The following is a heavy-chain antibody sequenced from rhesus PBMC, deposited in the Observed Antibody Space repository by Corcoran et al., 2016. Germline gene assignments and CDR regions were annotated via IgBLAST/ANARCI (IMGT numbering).Heavy chain of an antibody. V-gene: IGHV3S5*01. CDR2: IDSGGGST. CDR3: AKEFSSWPKNYYFDY. Sequence: EVQLVETGGGLVQPGGSLKLSCAVSGFTFSSYGMSWVRQAPGKGLGVVSVIDSGGGSTDHADSVKGRFTISRDNSKNTFSLQMNSLRAEDTAVYYCAKEFSSWPKNYYFDYWGQGVLVTVSS. D-gene: IGHD6-13*01. J-gene: IGHJ4*01. CDR1: GFTFSSYG.